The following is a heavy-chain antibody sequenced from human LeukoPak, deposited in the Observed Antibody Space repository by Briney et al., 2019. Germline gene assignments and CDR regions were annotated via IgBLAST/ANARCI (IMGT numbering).Heavy chain of an antibody. D-gene: IGHD6-19*01. V-gene: IGHV1-3*01. CDR3: ARHCSSGCPGDY. Sequence: ASVKVSCKASGYTFTGHLIHWVRQAPGQSLQWMGWISAANGNTKYSQNFQGRVTFTRDTAATIAYMGLSSLRFEDTAVYYCARHCSSGCPGDYWGQGTLVTVSS. CDR1: GYTFTGHL. CDR2: ISAANGNT. J-gene: IGHJ4*02.